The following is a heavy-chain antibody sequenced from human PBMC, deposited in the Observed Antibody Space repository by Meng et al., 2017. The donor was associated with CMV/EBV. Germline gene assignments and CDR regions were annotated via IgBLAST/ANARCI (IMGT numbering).Heavy chain of an antibody. CDR2: ISYDGSNK. Sequence: GESLKISCTASGFTFGDYSMSWVRQAPGKGLEWVAVISYDGSNKYYADSVKGRFTISRDNSKNTLYLQMNSLRAEDTAVYYCAREGAGTIYGMDVWGQGTTVTVSS. V-gene: IGHV3-30*04. D-gene: IGHD1-1*01. CDR1: GFTFGDYS. CDR3: AREGAGTIYGMDV. J-gene: IGHJ6*02.